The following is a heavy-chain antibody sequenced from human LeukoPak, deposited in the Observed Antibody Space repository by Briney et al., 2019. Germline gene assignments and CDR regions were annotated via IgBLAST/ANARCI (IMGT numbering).Heavy chain of an antibody. V-gene: IGHV3-9*01. CDR2: ISWNSGSI. CDR3: AKDASYDILTGYSDY. CDR1: GFTFDDYA. D-gene: IGHD3-9*01. J-gene: IGHJ4*02. Sequence: GGSLRLSCAAPGFTFDDYAMHWVRQAPGKGLEWVSGISWNSGSIGYADSVKGRFTISRDNAKNSLYLQMNSLRAEDTALYFCAKDASYDILTGYSDYWGQGTLVTVSS.